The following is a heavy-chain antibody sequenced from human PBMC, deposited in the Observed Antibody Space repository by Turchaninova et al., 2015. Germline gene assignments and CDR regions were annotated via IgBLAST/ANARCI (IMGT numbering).Heavy chain of an antibody. Sequence: QVQLQESGPGLVKPSGTLSLTCAVSGYPTTTAPWWPWVRQPPGKGLEWIGEVHQSGQTNYNPSLKSRVTISVDNSKNQVSLKLTSLTAADTAMYYCARHHAGKTGEFDYWGQGTLVTVSS. D-gene: IGHD1-14*01. CDR2: VHQSGQT. J-gene: IGHJ4*02. CDR3: ARHHAGKTGEFDY. CDR1: GYPTTTAPW. V-gene: IGHV4-4*02.